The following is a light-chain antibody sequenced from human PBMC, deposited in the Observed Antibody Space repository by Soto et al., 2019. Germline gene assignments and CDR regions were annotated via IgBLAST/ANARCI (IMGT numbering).Light chain of an antibody. J-gene: IGKJ1*01. CDR1: QSVSSSY. V-gene: IGKV3-20*01. Sequence: ENVLTQSPGTLSLSPGERATLSCRASQSVSSSYLAWYQQKPGQAPRSIIYDAFNRATGIPDRFSGSGSGTDFTFTISRPEPEDFAVYFCQQYGSSPMTFGQGTKVEIK. CDR3: QQYGSSPMT. CDR2: DAF.